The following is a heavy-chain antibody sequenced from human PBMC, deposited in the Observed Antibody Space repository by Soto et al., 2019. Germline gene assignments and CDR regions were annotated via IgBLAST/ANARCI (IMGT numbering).Heavy chain of an antibody. CDR2: TYYRSKWYN. V-gene: IGHV6-1*01. CDR1: GDSVSSNSAA. J-gene: IGHJ4*02. D-gene: IGHD1-26*01. CDR3: ARGEQYSGRNFAY. Sequence: QVQLQQSGPGLVKPSQTLSVTCGISGDSVSSNSAAWNWLRQSPSRGLAWLGRTYYRSKWYNDYAVSVESRITINPDTSKNHFSLQPKFVTPESTAGYFCARGEQYSGRNFAYWGQGTRVTVSS.